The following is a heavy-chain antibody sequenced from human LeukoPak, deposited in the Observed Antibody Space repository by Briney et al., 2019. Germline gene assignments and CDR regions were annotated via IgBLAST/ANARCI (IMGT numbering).Heavy chain of an antibody. CDR3: STGDRGWQDY. V-gene: IGHV3-15*01. Sequence: PGGSLRLSCAASGLDFRNAWMSWVRQAPGKGLEWVAHIKRNTDPGTTSYVAPVEGRFTVSRDDSKNTLYLQMNSLKIEDTGVYYCSTGDRGWQDYWGRGTLVIVSS. CDR1: GLDFRNAW. CDR2: IKRNTDPGTT. J-gene: IGHJ4*02. D-gene: IGHD6-19*01.